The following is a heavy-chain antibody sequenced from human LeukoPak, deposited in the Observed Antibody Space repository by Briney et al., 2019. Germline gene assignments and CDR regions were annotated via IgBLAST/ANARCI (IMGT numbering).Heavy chain of an antibody. V-gene: IGHV5-51*01. CDR2: IYPGDSDT. CDR3: ARLLGRILGVLEHNAFDI. J-gene: IGHJ3*02. CDR1: GYSFASYW. Sequence: GESLKISCKGSGYSFASYWIGWVRQMPGKGLEWMGIIYPGDSDTRYSPSFQGQVTISADKSISTAYLQWSSLKASDTAMYYCARLLGRILGVLEHNAFDIWGQGTMVTVFS. D-gene: IGHD3-3*02.